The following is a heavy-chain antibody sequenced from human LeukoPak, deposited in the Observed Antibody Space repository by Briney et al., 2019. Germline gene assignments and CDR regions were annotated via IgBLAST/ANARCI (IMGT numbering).Heavy chain of an antibody. CDR1: GFTFSSYA. CDR2: ISSNGGST. CDR3: AREWDFYYYYGMDV. Sequence: TGGSLRLSCAASGFTFSSYAMSWVRQAPGKGLEYVSAISSNGGSTFYANSVKGRFTISRDNSKNTLYLQMNSLRAEDTAVYYCAREWDFYYYYGMDVWGQGTTVTVSS. V-gene: IGHV3-64*01. D-gene: IGHD1-26*01. J-gene: IGHJ6*02.